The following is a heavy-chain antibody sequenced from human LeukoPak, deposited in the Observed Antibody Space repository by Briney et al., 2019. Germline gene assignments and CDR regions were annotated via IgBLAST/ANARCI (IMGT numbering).Heavy chain of an antibody. CDR1: GFTFSSSA. CDR3: AASPGTVGAFDI. Sequence: SVKVSCKASGFTFSSSAVQWVRQARGQRLEWIGWIVVGSVKTTYAQKFQERVTITRDMSTSSAYMELSSLRSEDTAIYYCAASPGTVGAFDIWGQGSMVTVSS. CDR2: IVVGSVKT. J-gene: IGHJ3*02. D-gene: IGHD3-16*01. V-gene: IGHV1-58*01.